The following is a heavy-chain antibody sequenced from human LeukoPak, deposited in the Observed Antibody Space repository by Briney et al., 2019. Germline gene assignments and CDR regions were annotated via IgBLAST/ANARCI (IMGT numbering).Heavy chain of an antibody. V-gene: IGHV1-46*01. D-gene: IGHD5-24*01. J-gene: IGHJ4*02. CDR1: GYTFTSYY. CDR3: AREDGYNSD. Sequence: ASVKVSCKASGYTFTSYYMHWVRQAPGQGLEWMGLINPCGTNTNYAQKFRGRVTMTRDTSTSTVYMDLSSLRSEDTAMYYCAREDGYNSDWGQGTLVTVSS. CDR2: INPCGTNT.